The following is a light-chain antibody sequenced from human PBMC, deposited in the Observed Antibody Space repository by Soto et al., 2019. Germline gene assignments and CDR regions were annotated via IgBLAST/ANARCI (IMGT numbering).Light chain of an antibody. J-gene: IGLJ3*02. Sequence: QAVVTQPPSVSAAPGQKVTISCSGGSSNIGNNYVSWYQQLPGTAPKLLIHENNKRPSGIPDRFSGSKSGTSATLGITGLQTGDEADYYCGTWDSSLTVWVFGGGTKVTV. V-gene: IGLV1-51*02. CDR3: GTWDSSLTVWV. CDR2: ENN. CDR1: SSNIGNNY.